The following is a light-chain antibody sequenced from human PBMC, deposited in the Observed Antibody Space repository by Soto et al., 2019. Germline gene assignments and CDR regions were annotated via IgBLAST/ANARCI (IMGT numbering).Light chain of an antibody. CDR1: QSVSSY. Sequence: EIVLTQSPATLSLSPGDRATLSCRASQSVSSYLAWYQQKPGQAPRLLIYDASNRATGIPARFSGSGSGTVFPLTITTLEPEDFAVYYCQQRSNWPSTFGGGTKVEIK. V-gene: IGKV3-11*01. CDR2: DAS. CDR3: QQRSNWPST. J-gene: IGKJ4*01.